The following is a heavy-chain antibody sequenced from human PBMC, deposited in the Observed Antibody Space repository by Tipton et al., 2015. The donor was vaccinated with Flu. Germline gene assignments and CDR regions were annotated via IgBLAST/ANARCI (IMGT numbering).Heavy chain of an antibody. CDR2: IIPIFGTA. CDR1: GGTFSSYA. D-gene: IGHD6-13*01. V-gene: IGHV1-69*01. J-gene: IGHJ6*02. CDR3: AGPGGVQQLVRGYYYYYYGMDV. Sequence: QLVQSGAEVKKPGSSVKVSCKASGGTFSSYAISWVRQAPGQGLEWMGGIIPIFGTANYAQKFQGRVTITADESTSTAYMELSSLRSEDTAVYYCAGPGGVQQLVRGYYYYYYGMDVWGQGTTVTVSS.